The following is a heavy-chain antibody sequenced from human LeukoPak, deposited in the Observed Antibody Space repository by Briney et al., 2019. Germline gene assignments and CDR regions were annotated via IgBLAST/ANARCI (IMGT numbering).Heavy chain of an antibody. V-gene: IGHV4-34*01. CDR2: INHSGST. J-gene: IGHJ4*02. D-gene: IGHD3-10*01. CDR1: GGSFSGYY. CDR3: ARLYYGSGSYPPSFDY. Sequence: SETLSLTCAVYGGSFSGYYWSWIRQPPGKGLEWIGEINHSGSTNYNPSLKGRVTISVDTSKNQFSLKLSSVTAADTAVYYCARLYYGSGSYPPSFDYWGQGTLVTVSS.